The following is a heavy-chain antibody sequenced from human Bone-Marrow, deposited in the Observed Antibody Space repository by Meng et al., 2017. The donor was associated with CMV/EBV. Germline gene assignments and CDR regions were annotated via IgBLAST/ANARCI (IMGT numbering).Heavy chain of an antibody. Sequence: ASVKVSCKASGYTFTSYAMHWVRQAPGQRLEWMGWSNAGNGNTKYSQEIQGRVTITRDTSASTAYLELSSLRSEDMAVYYCARDRFPGHSGSYPLGYWGQGTLVTVSS. CDR3: ARDRFPGHSGSYPLGY. J-gene: IGHJ4*02. CDR1: GYTFTSYA. CDR2: SNAGNGNT. D-gene: IGHD1-26*01. V-gene: IGHV1-3*02.